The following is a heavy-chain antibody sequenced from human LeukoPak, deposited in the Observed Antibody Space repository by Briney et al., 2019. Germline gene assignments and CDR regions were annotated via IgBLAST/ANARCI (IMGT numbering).Heavy chain of an antibody. V-gene: IGHV3-74*01. CDR3: ARNSYSSGVPFDY. J-gene: IGHJ4*02. CDR2: INTDGSST. CDR1: GFTFSNYW. D-gene: IGHD6-19*01. Sequence: PGGSLRLSCAASGFTFSNYWMHWVRQAPGKGLVWVSRINTDGSSTSYVDSVKGRFTISRDNAKNSLYLQMNSLRAEDTAVYYCARNSYSSGVPFDYWGQGTLVTVSS.